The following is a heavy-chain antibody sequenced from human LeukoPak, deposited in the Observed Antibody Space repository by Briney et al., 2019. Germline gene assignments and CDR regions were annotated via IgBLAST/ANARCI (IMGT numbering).Heavy chain of an antibody. CDR2: ISSNGGST. CDR3: ARDLYDSSGLDAFDI. CDR1: GFTFSSYA. D-gene: IGHD3-22*01. J-gene: IGHJ3*02. V-gene: IGHV3-64*01. Sequence: GGSLRLSRVASGFTFSSYAMHWVRQAPGKGLEYVSAISSNGGSTYYANSVKGRFTISRDNSKNTLYLQMGSLRAEDMAVYYCARDLYDSSGLDAFDIWGQGTMATVSS.